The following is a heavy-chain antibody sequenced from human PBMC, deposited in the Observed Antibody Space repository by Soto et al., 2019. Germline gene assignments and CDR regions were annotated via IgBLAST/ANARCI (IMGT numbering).Heavy chain of an antibody. J-gene: IGHJ6*02. CDR2: ISWNSGSI. CDR1: GFTFDDYA. V-gene: IGHV3-9*01. Sequence: EVQLVESGGGVVQPGRSLRLSCAASGFTFDDYAMHWVRQAPGKGLEWVSGISWNSGSIGYADSVKGRFTISRDNAKNSLYLQMNSLRAEDTALYYCAKDPTDYYYYGMDVWGQGTTVTVSS. CDR3: AKDPTDYYYYGMDV.